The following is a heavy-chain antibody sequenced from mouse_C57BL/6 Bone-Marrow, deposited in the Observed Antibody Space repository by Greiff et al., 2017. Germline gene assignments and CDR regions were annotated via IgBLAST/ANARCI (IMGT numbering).Heavy chain of an antibody. D-gene: IGHD2-4*01. J-gene: IGHJ1*03. CDR3: ARLYDYEGYYAMDY. CDR1: GYTFTSYT. Sequence: VQLQQSGAELARPGASVKMSCKASGYTFTSYTMHWVKQRPGQGLEWIGYINPSSGYTKYNQKFKDKATLTADKSSSTAYMQLSSLTSEDSAVYYCARLYDYEGYYAMDYWGTGTTVTVSS. CDR2: INPSSGYT. V-gene: IGHV1-4*01.